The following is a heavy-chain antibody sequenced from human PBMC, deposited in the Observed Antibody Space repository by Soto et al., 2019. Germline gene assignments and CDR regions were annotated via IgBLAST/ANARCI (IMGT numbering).Heavy chain of an antibody. CDR3: ARDRNDYYGSGSYSGSFDY. CDR2: IGTAGDT. D-gene: IGHD3-10*01. V-gene: IGHV3-13*01. CDR1: GFTFSNYD. Sequence: PGGSLRLSCAASGFTFSNYDMHCVRQVTGKGLEWVSTIGTAGDTYYPGSVKGRFTISRENAKNSLYLQMNSLRAEDTAVYYCARDRNDYYGSGSYSGSFDYWGQGTLVTVSS. J-gene: IGHJ4*02.